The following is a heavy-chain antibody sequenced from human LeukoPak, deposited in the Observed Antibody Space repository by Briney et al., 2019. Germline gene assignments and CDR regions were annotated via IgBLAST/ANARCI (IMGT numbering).Heavy chain of an antibody. CDR3: ARIYGRGAFDI. CDR2: ISYSGST. Sequence: KPSETLSLTCTVSGASISSYYWNWLRQPPGTGLEWIGYISYSGSTNYNPSLKSRVTISVDTSKNQFSLKLSSVTAADTAVYYCARIYGRGAFDIWGQGTMVTVSS. CDR1: GASISSYY. D-gene: IGHD5-12*01. V-gene: IGHV4-59*12. J-gene: IGHJ3*02.